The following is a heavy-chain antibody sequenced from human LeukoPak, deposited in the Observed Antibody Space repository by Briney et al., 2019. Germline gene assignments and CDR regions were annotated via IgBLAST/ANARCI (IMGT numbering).Heavy chain of an antibody. CDR2: IYYSGST. Sequence: SETLSLTCTASGGSISSYYWSWIRQPPGKGLEWIGYIYYSGSTNYNPSLKSRVTISVDTSKNQFSLKLSSVTAADTAVCYCARRRGVSMDVWGQGTTVTVSS. CDR3: ARRRGVSMDV. CDR1: GGSISSYY. J-gene: IGHJ6*02. V-gene: IGHV4-59*12. D-gene: IGHD2-8*01.